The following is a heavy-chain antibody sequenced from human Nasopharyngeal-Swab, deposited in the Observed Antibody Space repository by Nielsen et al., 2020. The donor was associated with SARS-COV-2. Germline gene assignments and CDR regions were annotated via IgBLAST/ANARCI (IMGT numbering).Heavy chain of an antibody. D-gene: IGHD3-22*01. Sequence: ASVKVSCKASGYTFTGYYIHWVRQAPGQGLEWMGWMNPNSGNTGYAQKFQGRVTMTRNTSISTAYMELSSLRSEDTAVYYCARGRRNSMIVVVIPYYYYGMDVWGQGTTVTVSS. CDR3: ARGRRNSMIVVVIPYYYYGMDV. J-gene: IGHJ6*02. V-gene: IGHV1-8*01. CDR2: MNPNSGNT. CDR1: GYTFTGYY.